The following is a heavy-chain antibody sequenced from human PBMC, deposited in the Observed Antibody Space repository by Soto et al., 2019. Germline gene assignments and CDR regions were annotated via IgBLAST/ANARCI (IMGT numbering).Heavy chain of an antibody. CDR2: ISAYNGNT. V-gene: IGHV1-18*04. CDR3: ARSQSGSSATTENYSLH. D-gene: IGHD1-26*01. CDR1: GYTNAETV. Sequence: GSAVKPSSKAPGYTNAETVLSSRMQSPAQRQKWMGWISAYNGNTNYAQKLQGRVIMTTDTSTSTAYMELRSLRSDDTAVYYCARSQSGSSATTENYSLHWGQGLLVSV. J-gene: IGHJ1*01.